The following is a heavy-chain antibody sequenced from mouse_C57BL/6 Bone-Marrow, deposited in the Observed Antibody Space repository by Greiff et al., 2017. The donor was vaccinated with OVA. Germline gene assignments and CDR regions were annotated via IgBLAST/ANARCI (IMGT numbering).Heavy chain of an antibody. CDR3: ARMLIPHYYGSSYWYFDV. Sequence: QVTLKVCGPGILQSSQTLSLTCSFSGFSLSTSGMGVSWIRQPSGKGLEWLAHIYWDDDKRYNPSLKSRLTISKDTSRNQVFLKITSVDTADTATYYCARMLIPHYYGSSYWYFDVWGTGTTVTVSS. J-gene: IGHJ1*03. V-gene: IGHV8-12*01. CDR2: IYWDDDK. D-gene: IGHD1-1*01. CDR1: GFSLSTSGMG.